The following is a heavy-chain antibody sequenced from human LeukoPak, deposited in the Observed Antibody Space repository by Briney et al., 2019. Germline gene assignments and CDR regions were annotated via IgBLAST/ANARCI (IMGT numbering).Heavy chain of an antibody. V-gene: IGHV3-30-3*01. CDR1: GFTFSSYA. J-gene: IGHJ6*02. CDR3: ARDHILMVYAITYYYYYGMDV. CDR2: ISYDGSNK. D-gene: IGHD2-8*01. Sequence: GRSLRLSCAASGFTFSSYAMHWVRQAPGKGLEWVAVISYDGSNKYYADSVKGRFTISRDNSENTLYLQMNSLRAEDTAVYYCARDHILMVYAITYYYYYGMDVWGQGTTVTVSS.